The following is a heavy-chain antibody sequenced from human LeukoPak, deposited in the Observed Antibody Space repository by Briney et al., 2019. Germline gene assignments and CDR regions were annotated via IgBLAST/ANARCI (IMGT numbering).Heavy chain of an antibody. CDR3: ASAGSYSVDY. CDR2: TYYSGST. CDR1: GGSISSSSYY. V-gene: IGHV4-39*01. D-gene: IGHD1-26*01. J-gene: IGHJ4*02. Sequence: PSETLSLTCTVSGGSISSSSYYWGWIRQPPGKGLEWIGSTYYSGSTYCNPSLESRVTISVDTSKNQFSLKLSSATAADTAVYYCASAGSYSVDYWGQGTPVTVSS.